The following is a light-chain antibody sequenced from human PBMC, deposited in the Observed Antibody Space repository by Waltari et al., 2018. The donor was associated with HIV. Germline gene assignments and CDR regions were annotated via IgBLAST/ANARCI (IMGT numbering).Light chain of an antibody. CDR3: SSYITTGTIL. J-gene: IGLJ3*02. CDR1: YNH. Sequence: QSALTQPASVSGSLGQSITISCIGTYNHVSWYQQYPDKAPLLLIRDVTTRHSGIPFRFSASKSGRTATLTISGLQAEDEADYYCSSYITTGTILFGGGTKVTVL. CDR2: DVT. V-gene: IGLV2-14*03.